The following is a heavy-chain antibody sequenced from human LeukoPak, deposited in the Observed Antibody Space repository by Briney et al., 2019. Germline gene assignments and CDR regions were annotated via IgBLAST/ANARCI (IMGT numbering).Heavy chain of an antibody. J-gene: IGHJ4*02. D-gene: IGHD3-3*01. Sequence: KPSETLSLTCAVSGYSISSGYYWGWIRQPPGKGLEWIGSIYHSGSTYYNSSLKSRVTISIDTSKNQFSLKLSSVTAADTAVYYCASDVLRYDFWSGYSSYYFDYWGQGTLVTVSS. CDR1: GYSISSGYY. V-gene: IGHV4-38-2*01. CDR3: ASDVLRYDFWSGYSSYYFDY. CDR2: IYHSGST.